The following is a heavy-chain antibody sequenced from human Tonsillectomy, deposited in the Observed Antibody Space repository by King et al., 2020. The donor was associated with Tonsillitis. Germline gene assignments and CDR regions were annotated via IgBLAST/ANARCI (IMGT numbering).Heavy chain of an antibody. D-gene: IGHD1-26*01. V-gene: IGHV3-21*01. CDR1: GFTFNNYD. CDR3: ARNPYCGSYYNSYYYYYMDV. J-gene: IGHJ6*03. Sequence: VQLVESGGGLVKPGGSLRLSCSASGFTFNNYDMNWVRQTPGKGLEWVSSISSSTSYMYYADSVKGRFTISRDNAKNSLYLQMNSLRAEDTAVYYCARNPYCGSYYNSYYYYYMDVWGKGTTVTVSS. CDR2: ISSSTSYM.